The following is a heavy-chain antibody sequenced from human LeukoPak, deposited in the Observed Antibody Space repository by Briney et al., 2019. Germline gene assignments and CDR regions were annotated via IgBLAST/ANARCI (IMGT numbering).Heavy chain of an antibody. D-gene: IGHD4-23*01. Sequence: GGSLRLSCAASGFTVSSNYMSWVRQAPGKGLEWVSVIYSGGSTYYADSVKGRFTISRGNSKNTLYLQMNSLRAEDTAVYYCARDKAVTTEVTQHFQHWGQGTLVTVSS. CDR1: GFTVSSNY. J-gene: IGHJ1*01. CDR2: IYSGGST. V-gene: IGHV3-53*01. CDR3: ARDKAVTTEVTQHFQH.